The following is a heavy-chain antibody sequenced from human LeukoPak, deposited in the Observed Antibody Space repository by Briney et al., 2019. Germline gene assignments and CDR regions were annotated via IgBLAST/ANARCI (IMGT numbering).Heavy chain of an antibody. V-gene: IGHV3-64*01. D-gene: IGHD3-10*01. Sequence: GGSLRLSRAASGFTFSSYAMHWVRQAPGKGLEYVSAISSDGGSTYYANSVKGRFTISRDNSKNTLYLQMGSLRAEDMAVYYCARDRNPHYYGSGSYYDYWGQGTLVTVSS. CDR2: ISSDGGST. CDR3: ARDRNPHYYGSGSYYDY. CDR1: GFTFSSYA. J-gene: IGHJ4*02.